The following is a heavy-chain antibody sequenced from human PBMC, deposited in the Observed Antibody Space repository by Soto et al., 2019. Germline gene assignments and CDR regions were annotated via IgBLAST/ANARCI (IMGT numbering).Heavy chain of an antibody. Sequence: SETLSLTCTVSGDSISSYYWSWIRQPPGKGLEWIGYIYYSGSTNYNPSLKSRVTISVDTSKNQFSLKLSSVTAADTAVYYCAKDKAHSSGYLLDYWGQGTLVTVSS. CDR1: GDSISSYY. D-gene: IGHD3-22*01. CDR2: IYYSGST. CDR3: AKDKAHSSGYLLDY. V-gene: IGHV4-59*01. J-gene: IGHJ4*02.